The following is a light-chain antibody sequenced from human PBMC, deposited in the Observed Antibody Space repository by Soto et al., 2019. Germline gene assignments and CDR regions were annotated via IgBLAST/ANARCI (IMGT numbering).Light chain of an antibody. Sequence: EVVLRQSPGTLSLSPGERATLSCRASQSVRSTYLAWYQQKPGQAPRLLIYGASNRATGIPARFSGSGSGTDFTLTISSLEPEDFAVYYCQQHFNGPITFGQGTRLEIK. CDR3: QQHFNGPIT. J-gene: IGKJ5*01. V-gene: IGKV3D-20*02. CDR1: QSVRSTY. CDR2: GAS.